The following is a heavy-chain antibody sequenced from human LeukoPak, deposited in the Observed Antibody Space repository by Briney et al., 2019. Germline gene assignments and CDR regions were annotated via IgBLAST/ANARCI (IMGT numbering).Heavy chain of an antibody. CDR1: GGSISITTYY. CDR3: VGSPGLWLSRGVTNSNWFDP. D-gene: IGHD3-22*01. Sequence: ASETLSLTGTVSGGSISITTYYWGWIRQPPGKGLEWIGSIYYSGTTDYNPSLKSRVTISVDTSKNQLSLKVNSVTAADTAVYYCVGSPGLWLSRGVTNSNWFDPWGQGTLVTVSS. CDR2: IYYSGTT. J-gene: IGHJ5*02. V-gene: IGHV4-39*01.